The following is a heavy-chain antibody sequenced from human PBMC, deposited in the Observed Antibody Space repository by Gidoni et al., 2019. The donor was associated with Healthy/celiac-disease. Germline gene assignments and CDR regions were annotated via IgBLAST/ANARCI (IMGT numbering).Heavy chain of an antibody. Sequence: QVQLVESGGGVVQPGRSLRLSCAASGFTFSSYAMHWVRQAPGKGLEWVAVIAYDGSNKYYADSVKGRFTISRDNSKNTLYLQMNSLRAEDTAVYYCAKGTVLMVYATPLDYWGQGTLVTVSS. J-gene: IGHJ4*02. CDR1: GFTFSSYA. CDR2: IAYDGSNK. CDR3: AKGTVLMVYATPLDY. D-gene: IGHD2-8*01. V-gene: IGHV3-30*04.